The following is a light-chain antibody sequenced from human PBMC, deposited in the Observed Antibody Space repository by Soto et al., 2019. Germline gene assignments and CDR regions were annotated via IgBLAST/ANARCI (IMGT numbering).Light chain of an antibody. CDR3: SSYAGGNNLL. J-gene: IGLJ1*01. Sequence: QSALTQPPSASGSPGQSVTIPCTGTSSDVGAYNYISWYQQHPGKAPKLIIYEVNKRPSGVPDRFSGSKSGNTASLTVSGLQADDESDYYCSSYAGGNNLLFGTGTKVTVL. CDR1: SSDVGAYNY. CDR2: EVN. V-gene: IGLV2-8*01.